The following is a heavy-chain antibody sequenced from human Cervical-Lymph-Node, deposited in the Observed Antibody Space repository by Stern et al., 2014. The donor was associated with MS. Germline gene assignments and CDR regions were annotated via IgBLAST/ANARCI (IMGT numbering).Heavy chain of an antibody. J-gene: IGHJ4*02. D-gene: IGHD1-1*01. CDR2: ISSTISLI. Sequence: VQLVESGGDVVMPGGSLRLSCAASGFSFSSYSMNWVRQAPGKGSEWASTISSTISLIYYADSVKGRFTISRDNAKNSLFLQMNSLRGEDTAVYYCARDSFATTGETIDYWGQGTLVTVSS. V-gene: IGHV3-21*06. CDR1: GFSFSSYS. CDR3: ARDSFATTGETIDY.